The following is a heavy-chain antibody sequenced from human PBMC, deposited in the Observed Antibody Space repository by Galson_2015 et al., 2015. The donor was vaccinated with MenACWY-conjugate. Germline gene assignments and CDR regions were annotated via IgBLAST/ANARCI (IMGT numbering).Heavy chain of an antibody. CDR3: ARDNNWSFDS. CDR1: GFTFNNYW. J-gene: IGHJ4*02. V-gene: IGHV3-74*01. Sequence: SLRLSCAASGFTFNNYWMHWVRQPPGKGLEWVAYIKADGSFSNYADSVKGLFTISTDNAKNMVYLQMDGLGDEDTAVYFCARDNNWSFDSWGQGTPVTVSS. D-gene: IGHD1-1*01. CDR2: IKADGSFS.